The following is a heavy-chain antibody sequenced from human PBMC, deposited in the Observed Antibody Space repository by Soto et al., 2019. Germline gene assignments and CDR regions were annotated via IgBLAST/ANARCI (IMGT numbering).Heavy chain of an antibody. V-gene: IGHV1-2*04. CDR2: INPNSGGT. Sequence: ASVKVSCKASGYTFTGYYMHWVRQAPGQGLEWMGWINPNSGGTNYAQKFQGWVTMTRDTSISTAYMELSRLRSDDTAVYYCARGRSWYRFQPLGPVDAFDIWGQGTMVTVSS. D-gene: IGHD6-13*01. J-gene: IGHJ3*02. CDR1: GYTFTGYY. CDR3: ARGRSWYRFQPLGPVDAFDI.